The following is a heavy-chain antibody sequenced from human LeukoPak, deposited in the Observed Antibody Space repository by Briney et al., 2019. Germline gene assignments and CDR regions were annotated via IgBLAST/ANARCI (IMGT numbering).Heavy chain of an antibody. CDR1: GFTFSSYA. V-gene: IGHV3-30-3*01. CDR3: AREGLWFGESTYYYYYGMDV. Sequence: GGSLRLSCAASGFTFSSYAMHWVRQAPGKGLEWVAVISYDGSNKYYADSVKGRFTISRDNSKNTLYLQMNSLRAEDTAVYYCAREGLWFGESTYYYYYGMDVWGQGTTVTVSS. J-gene: IGHJ6*02. CDR2: ISYDGSNK. D-gene: IGHD3-10*01.